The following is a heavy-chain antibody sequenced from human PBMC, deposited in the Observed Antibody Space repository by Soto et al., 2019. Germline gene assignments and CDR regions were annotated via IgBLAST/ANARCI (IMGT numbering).Heavy chain of an antibody. CDR2: ISSSSSTI. CDR1: GFTFSSYS. Sequence: GGSLRLSCAASGFTFSSYSMNWVRQAPGKGLEWVSYISSSSSTIYYADSVKGRFTISRDNAKNSLYLQMNSLRAEDTAVYYCARSYSSSSYYYYYYYMDVWGKGTTVTVSS. D-gene: IGHD6-6*01. CDR3: ARSYSSSSYYYYYYYMDV. V-gene: IGHV3-48*01. J-gene: IGHJ6*03.